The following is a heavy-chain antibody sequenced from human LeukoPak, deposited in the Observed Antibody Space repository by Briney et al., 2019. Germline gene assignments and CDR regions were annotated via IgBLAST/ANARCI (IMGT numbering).Heavy chain of an antibody. CDR3: ARSRGLNIPVYDY. V-gene: IGHV3-30*02. CDR1: GFTFSSYG. CDR2: IRYDGSNK. J-gene: IGHJ4*02. D-gene: IGHD2-8*01. Sequence: GGSLRLSCAASGFTFSSYGMHWVRQAPGKGLEWVAFIRYDGSNKYYADSVKGRFTISRDNSKNTLYLQMNSLRAEDTAVYYCARSRGLNIPVYDYWGQGTLVTVSS.